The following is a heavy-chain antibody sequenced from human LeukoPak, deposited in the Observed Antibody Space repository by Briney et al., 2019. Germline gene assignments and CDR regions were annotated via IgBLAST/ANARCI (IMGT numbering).Heavy chain of an antibody. J-gene: IGHJ4*02. CDR2: INPNNGGT. V-gene: IGHV1-2*02. Sequence: ASVKASCKASGYSFTGYYMHWVRQAPGQGLEWMGWINPNNGGTNYAQKFQGRVTMTRDTSISTAYMELRSLRSDDTAVYYCARDGYSSSSDYWGQGTLVTVSS. CDR1: GYSFTGYY. CDR3: ARDGYSSSSDY. D-gene: IGHD6-6*01.